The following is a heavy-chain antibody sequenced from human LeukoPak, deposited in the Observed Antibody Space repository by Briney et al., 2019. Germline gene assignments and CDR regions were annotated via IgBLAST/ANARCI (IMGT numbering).Heavy chain of an antibody. Sequence: GGSLRLSCAASGFTFSSYAMSWVRQAPGKGLEWVSGISGSGGSTYYAGSVKGRFTISRDNSKNTLYLQMNSLRAEDTAVYYCAKGSTVTTYGWGVDYWGQGTLVTVSS. CDR1: GFTFSSYA. CDR3: AKGSTVTTYGWGVDY. CDR2: ISGSGGST. D-gene: IGHD4-17*01. J-gene: IGHJ4*02. V-gene: IGHV3-23*01.